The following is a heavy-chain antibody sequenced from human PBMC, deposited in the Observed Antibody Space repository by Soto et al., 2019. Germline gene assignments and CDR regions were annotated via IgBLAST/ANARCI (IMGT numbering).Heavy chain of an antibody. V-gene: IGHV3-15*07. J-gene: IGHJ6*02. CDR2: GKTNSEGGAT. CDR3: TTGSVEGV. CDR1: DFTINNAW. Sequence: EAQLVESGGGLVKPGGSLRLSCAASDFTINNAWMNLGRQAPGKGLEWVARGKTNSEGGATDYAAPLKGRFTISRDDSKNTLFLQMNSLKTEDTAVYYCTTGSVEGVWGQGATVTVSS. D-gene: IGHD2-15*01.